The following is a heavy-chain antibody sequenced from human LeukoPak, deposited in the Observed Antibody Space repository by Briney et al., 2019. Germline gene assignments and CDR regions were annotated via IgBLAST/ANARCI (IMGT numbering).Heavy chain of an antibody. CDR2: ISSDSSYV. Sequence: GGSLRPSCAASGFTFSSCSMSWVRQAPGKGLEWVSSISSDSSYVYYAASMKDRFTISRDNARNSLYLQMNSLRAEDTAVYYCARAYDSSGYYWRIFDYWGQGALVTVSS. V-gene: IGHV3-21*01. D-gene: IGHD3-22*01. CDR1: GFTFSSCS. J-gene: IGHJ4*02. CDR3: ARAYDSSGYYWRIFDY.